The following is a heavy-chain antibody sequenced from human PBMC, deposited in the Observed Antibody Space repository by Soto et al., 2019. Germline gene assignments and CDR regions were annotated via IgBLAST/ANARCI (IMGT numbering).Heavy chain of an antibody. CDR3: ARHVKLTLAGNGFDS. V-gene: IGHV4-4*02. D-gene: IGHD6-19*01. Sequence: SETLSLTCTVSGGSMSSSNWWNWVRQPPGKGLEWIGETHHSGRTNYNPSLRSRVTMSIDTSQEQFSLKLSSVTATDTAVYYCARHVKLTLAGNGFDSWGRGTLVAVSS. J-gene: IGHJ4*02. CDR1: GGSMSSSNW. CDR2: THHSGRT.